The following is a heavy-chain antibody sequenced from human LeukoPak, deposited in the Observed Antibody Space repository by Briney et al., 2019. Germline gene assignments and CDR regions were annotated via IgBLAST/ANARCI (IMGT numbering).Heavy chain of an antibody. J-gene: IGHJ5*02. Sequence: GGSLRLSCAVSGFTVSGNYMSWVRQAPGKGLEWVSLIYSGGTTYYADSVKGRFTISRDNSKNTLYLQMNSLRAEDTAVYYCRVHEPVNWFDPWGQGTLVTVSS. CDR2: IYSGGTT. V-gene: IGHV3-53*01. CDR1: GFTVSGNY. CDR3: RVHEPVNWFDP.